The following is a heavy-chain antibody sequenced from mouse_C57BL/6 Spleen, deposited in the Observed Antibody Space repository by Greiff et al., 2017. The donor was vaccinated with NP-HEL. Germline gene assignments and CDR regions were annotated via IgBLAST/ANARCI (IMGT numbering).Heavy chain of an antibody. J-gene: IGHJ4*01. V-gene: IGHV1-81*01. D-gene: IGHD3-1*01. CDR2: IYPRSGNT. CDR1: GYTFTSYG. Sequence: QVQLKESGAELARPGASVKLSCKASGYTFTSYGISWVKQRTGQGLEWIGEIYPRSGNTYYNEKFKGKATLTADKSSSTAYMELRSLTSEDSAVYFCARGNLSDAMDYWGQGTSVTVSS. CDR3: ARGNLSDAMDY.